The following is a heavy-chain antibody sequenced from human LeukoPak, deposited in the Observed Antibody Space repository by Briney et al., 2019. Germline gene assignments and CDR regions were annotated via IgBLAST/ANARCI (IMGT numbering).Heavy chain of an antibody. CDR3: ARGYCSGGSCYSVENWFDP. CDR2: INPNSGGT. CDR1: GYTFTSYD. D-gene: IGHD2-15*01. Sequence: ASVKVSCKASGYTFTSYDINWVRQAPGQGLEWMGRINPNSGGTNYAQKLQGRVTMTRDTSISTAYMELSRLRSDDTAVYYCARGYCSGGSCYSVENWFDPWGQGTLVTVSS. V-gene: IGHV1-2*06. J-gene: IGHJ5*02.